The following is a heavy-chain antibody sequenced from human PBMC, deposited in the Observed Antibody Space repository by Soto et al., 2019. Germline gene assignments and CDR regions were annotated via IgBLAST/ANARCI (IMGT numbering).Heavy chain of an antibody. V-gene: IGHV1-3*01. CDR2: INAGNGNT. J-gene: IGHJ4*02. Sequence: ASVKVSCKASGYTFTSYAMHWVRQAPGQRLEWMGWINAGNGNTKYSQKFQGRVTITRDTSASTAYMELSSLRSEDTAVYYCARVSGYYYDSSGHDYWGQGTLVTVSS. CDR1: GYTFTSYA. D-gene: IGHD3-22*01. CDR3: ARVSGYYYDSSGHDY.